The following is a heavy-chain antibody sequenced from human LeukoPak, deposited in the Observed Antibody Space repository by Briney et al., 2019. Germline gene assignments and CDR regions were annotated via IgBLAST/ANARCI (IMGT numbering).Heavy chain of an antibody. Sequence: PGGSLRLSCAASGFSFSSYWMHWVRQGLGIGLVWVARINTEGSITNYADSVKGRFTISRDNAKNTLDLQMNSLRAEDTAVYYCAREWGNSVLPLDYWGQGTLVTVSP. CDR1: GFSFSSYW. J-gene: IGHJ4*02. D-gene: IGHD3-16*01. V-gene: IGHV3-74*01. CDR2: INTEGSIT. CDR3: AREWGNSVLPLDY.